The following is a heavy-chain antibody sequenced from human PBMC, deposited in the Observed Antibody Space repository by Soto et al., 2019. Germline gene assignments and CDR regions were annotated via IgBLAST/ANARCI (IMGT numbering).Heavy chain of an antibody. D-gene: IGHD3-3*01. V-gene: IGHV3-30*18. CDR2: ISYDGSNK. CDR3: AKQYYDFWSGYYDAYDI. Sequence: GSLRLSCAASGFTFSSYGMHWVRQAPGKGLEWVAVISYDGSNKYYADSVKGRFTISRDNSKNTLYLQMNSLRAEDTAVYYCAKQYYDFWSGYYDAYDIWGQGTMVTVSS. CDR1: GFTFSSYG. J-gene: IGHJ3*02.